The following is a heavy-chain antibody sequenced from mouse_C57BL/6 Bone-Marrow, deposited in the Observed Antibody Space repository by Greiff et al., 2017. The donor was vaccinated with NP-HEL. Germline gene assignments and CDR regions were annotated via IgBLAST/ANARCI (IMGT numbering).Heavy chain of an antibody. J-gene: IGHJ1*03. D-gene: IGHD2-4*01. Sequence: DVKLVESGGGLVKPGGSLKLSCAASGFTFSSYAMSWVRQTPEKRLEWVATISDGGSYTYYPDNVKGRFTISRDNDKNKLYLQMSHLKSEDTAMYYCARHYDCWYFDVWGTGTTVTVSS. V-gene: IGHV5-4*03. CDR1: GFTFSSYA. CDR2: ISDGGSYT. CDR3: ARHYDCWYFDV.